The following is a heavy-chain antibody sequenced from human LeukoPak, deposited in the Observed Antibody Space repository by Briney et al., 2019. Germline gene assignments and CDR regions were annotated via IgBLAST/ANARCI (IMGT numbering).Heavy chain of an antibody. Sequence: SETLSLTCAGSGGSISSGGYSWSWSRQPPGKGLEWIGYIYHSGSTYYNPSLKSRVTISVDRSKNQFSLKLSSVTAADTAVYYCARASISRSYPPYYYYYGMDVWGQGTTVTVSS. D-gene: IGHD3-9*01. J-gene: IGHJ6*02. CDR1: GGSISSGGYS. CDR3: ARASISRSYPPYYYYYGMDV. CDR2: IYHSGST. V-gene: IGHV4-30-2*01.